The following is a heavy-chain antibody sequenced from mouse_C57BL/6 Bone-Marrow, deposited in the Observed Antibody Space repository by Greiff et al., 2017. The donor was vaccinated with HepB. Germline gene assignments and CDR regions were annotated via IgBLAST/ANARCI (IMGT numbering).Heavy chain of an antibody. J-gene: IGHJ1*03. CDR1: GYSITSGYD. V-gene: IGHV3-1*01. Sequence: EVQGVESGPGMVKPSQSLSLTCTVTGYSITSGYDWHWIRHFPGNKLEWMGYISYSGSTNYNPSLKSRISITHDTSKNHFFLKLNSVTTEDTATYYCAAHFITTGYFDVWGTGTTVTVSS. CDR3: AAHFITTGYFDV. CDR2: ISYSGST. D-gene: IGHD1-1*01.